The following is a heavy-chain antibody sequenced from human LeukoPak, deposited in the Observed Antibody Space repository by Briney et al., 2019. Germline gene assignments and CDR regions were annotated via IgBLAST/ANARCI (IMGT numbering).Heavy chain of an antibody. V-gene: IGHV3-21*01. Sequence: PGGSLRLSCAASGFTFSSYSMNWVRQAPGKGLEWVSSISSSSSYIYYADSVKGRFTISRDNAKNSLYLQMNSLRAEDTAVYYCAREEYCSSTSCPLDYWGQGTLVTVSS. CDR3: AREEYCSSTSCPLDY. CDR1: GFTFSSYS. J-gene: IGHJ4*02. D-gene: IGHD2-2*01. CDR2: ISSSSSYI.